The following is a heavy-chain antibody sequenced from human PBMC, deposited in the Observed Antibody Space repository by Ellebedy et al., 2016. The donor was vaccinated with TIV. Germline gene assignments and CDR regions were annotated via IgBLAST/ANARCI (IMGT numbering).Heavy chain of an antibody. V-gene: IGHV4-34*01. CDR3: ARGDSGSSSEVDY. CDR1: GGSFSGYY. D-gene: IGHD1-26*01. Sequence: MPGGSLRLSCAVYGGSFSGYYWSWIRQPPGKGLEWIGEINHSGSTNCNPSLKSRVTISVDTSKNQFSLKLSSVTAADTAVYYCARGDSGSSSEVDYWGQGTLVTVSS. CDR2: INHSGST. J-gene: IGHJ4*02.